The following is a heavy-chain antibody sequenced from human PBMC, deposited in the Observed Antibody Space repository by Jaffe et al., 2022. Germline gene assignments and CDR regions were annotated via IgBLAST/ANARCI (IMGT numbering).Heavy chain of an antibody. D-gene: IGHD6-25*01. V-gene: IGHV3-43D*04. CDR1: GFTFDDYA. J-gene: IGHJ4*02. CDR3: AKDSGYRRPLYYFDY. CDR2: ISWDGGST. Sequence: EVQLVESGGVVVQPGGSLRLSCAASGFTFDDYAMHWVRQAPGKGLEWVSLISWDGGSTYYADSVKGRFTISRDNSKNSLYLQMNSLRAEDTALYYCAKDSGYRRPLYYFDYWGQGTLVTVSS.